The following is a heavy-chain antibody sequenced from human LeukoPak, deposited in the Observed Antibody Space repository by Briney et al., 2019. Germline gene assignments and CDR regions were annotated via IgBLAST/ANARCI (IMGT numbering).Heavy chain of an antibody. CDR3: VRVKGAYFDF. Sequence: PGGSLRLSCAASGFPSSSYSMNCVRQAPGKGLEWVSYISASGSNIYYLDSVKGRFTVSRDNAMNSLFLQMDRPRAEDTAVYYCVRVKGAYFDFWGQGTLVTVSS. CDR2: ISASGSNI. CDR1: GFPSSSYS. J-gene: IGHJ4*02. V-gene: IGHV3-48*01. D-gene: IGHD4/OR15-4a*01.